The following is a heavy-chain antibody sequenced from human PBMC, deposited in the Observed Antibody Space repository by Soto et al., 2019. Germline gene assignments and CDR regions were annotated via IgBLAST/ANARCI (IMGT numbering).Heavy chain of an antibody. CDR1: GFTFTDYA. CDR3: ARQFYRYVTGNYLIGF. V-gene: IGHV3-21*01. CDR2: IDGTSVYI. D-gene: IGHD3-16*02. J-gene: IGHJ4*02. Sequence: GGSLRLSCEGTGFTFTDYAIHWVRQAPGKGLEWVSSIDGTSVYIYYADSVRGRFTISRDNAKNSLYLQMNSLRAEDTAVYYCARQFYRYVTGNYLIGFWGRGTLVTVSS.